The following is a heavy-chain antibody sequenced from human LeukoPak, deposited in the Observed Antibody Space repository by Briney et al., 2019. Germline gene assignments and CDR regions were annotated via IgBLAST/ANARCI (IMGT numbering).Heavy chain of an antibody. CDR3: ARGSSWYQDSYYYYGMDV. CDR2: ISSSSSYI. Sequence: GGSLRLSCAASGFTFSSYSMNWVRQASGKGLEWVSSISSSSSYIYYADSVKGRFTISRDNAKNSLYLQMNSLRAEDTAVYYCARGSSWYQDSYYYYGMDVWGQGTTVTVSS. D-gene: IGHD6-13*01. V-gene: IGHV3-21*01. CDR1: GFTFSSYS. J-gene: IGHJ6*02.